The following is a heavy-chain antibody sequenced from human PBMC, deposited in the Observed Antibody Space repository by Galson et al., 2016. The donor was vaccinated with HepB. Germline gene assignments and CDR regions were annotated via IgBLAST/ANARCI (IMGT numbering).Heavy chain of an antibody. J-gene: IGHJ4*02. D-gene: IGHD2-2*01. CDR3: AGSYCTSTSCYNFDD. CDR2: VSAYSGNT. CDR1: GYSFSSYC. Sequence: SVKVSCKASGYSFSSYCINWVRLAPGQGLEWVGWVSAYSGNTNYAQKFQGRVTMTRDTSTGTAYMEMSSLRSEDTAVHYCAGSYCTSTSCYNFDDWGRGTLVTVSS. V-gene: IGHV1-18*04.